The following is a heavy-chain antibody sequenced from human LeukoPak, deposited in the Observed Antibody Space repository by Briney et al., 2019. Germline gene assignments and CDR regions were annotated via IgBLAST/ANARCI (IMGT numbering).Heavy chain of an antibody. CDR1: GFTFSSYS. V-gene: IGHV3-21*01. CDR2: ISSSSSYI. Sequence: GGSLGLSCAASGFTFSSYSMNWVRQAPGKGLEWVSSISSSSSYIYYADSVKGRFTISRDNAKNSLYLQMNSLRAEDTAVYYCARDKEYDSSGYLDYWGQGTLVTVSS. J-gene: IGHJ4*02. CDR3: ARDKEYDSSGYLDY. D-gene: IGHD3-22*01.